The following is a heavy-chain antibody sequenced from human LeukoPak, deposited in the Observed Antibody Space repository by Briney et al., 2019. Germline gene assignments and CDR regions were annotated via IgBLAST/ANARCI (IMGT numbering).Heavy chain of an antibody. J-gene: IGHJ4*02. CDR1: GFTFSSYA. D-gene: IGHD1-26*01. Sequence: GGSLRLSCAASGFTFSSYAMSWVRQAPDKGLEWVSAITGSVGSTYYANSVKGRFTISRDNSKNTLSLQMDSLRVEDTAVYYCAKAVLRGSYYFDYWGQGTLVTVPS. CDR2: ITGSVGST. V-gene: IGHV3-23*01. CDR3: AKAVLRGSYYFDY.